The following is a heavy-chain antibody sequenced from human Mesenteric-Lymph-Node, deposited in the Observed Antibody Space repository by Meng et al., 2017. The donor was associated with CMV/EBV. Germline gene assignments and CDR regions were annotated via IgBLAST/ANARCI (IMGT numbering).Heavy chain of an antibody. D-gene: IGHD2-8*02. Sequence: SETLSLTCTVSGGSINTGSYYWGWIRQTPGKGLEWIGSIYYSGSTYYNPSLKSRVSISIDTSKNHFSLSLSSLTAADTAVYYCARATQIEYCTGANCYTEFHYWGQGTLVTVSS. CDR1: GGSINTGSYY. V-gene: IGHV4-39*07. CDR3: ARATQIEYCTGANCYTEFHY. CDR2: IYYSGST. J-gene: IGHJ4*02.